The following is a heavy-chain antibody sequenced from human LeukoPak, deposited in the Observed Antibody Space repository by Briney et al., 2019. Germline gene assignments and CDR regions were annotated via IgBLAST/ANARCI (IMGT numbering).Heavy chain of an antibody. CDR2: INHSGST. J-gene: IGHJ5*02. CDR3: ARGGGYNWFDP. Sequence: SETLSLTCAVYGGSFSGYYWSWIRQPPGKGLEWIGEINHSGSTNYNPSLKSRGTISVDTSKNQFSLKLTSVTAADTAVYYCARGGGYNWFDPWGQGTLVTVSS. V-gene: IGHV4-34*01. CDR1: GGSFSGYY.